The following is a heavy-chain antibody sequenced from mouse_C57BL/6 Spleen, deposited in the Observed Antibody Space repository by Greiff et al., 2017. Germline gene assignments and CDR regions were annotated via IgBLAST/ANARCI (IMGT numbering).Heavy chain of an antibody. D-gene: IGHD3-2*02. CDR1: GYAFTNYL. CDR2: INPGSGGT. J-gene: IGHJ2*01. V-gene: IGHV1-54*01. CDR3: ARGAQSYFDY. Sequence: QVQLQQSGAELVRPGTSVKVSCKASGYAFTNYLIEWVKQRPGQGLEWIGVINPGSGGTNYNEKFKGKATLTADKSSSTAYMQLSSLTSEDSAVYFCARGAQSYFDYWGQGTTLTVSS.